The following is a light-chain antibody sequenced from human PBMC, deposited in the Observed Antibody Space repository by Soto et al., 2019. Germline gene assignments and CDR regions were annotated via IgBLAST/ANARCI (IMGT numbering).Light chain of an antibody. CDR3: QQRSNWQGAT. Sequence: EIVMTQSPVTLSVSPGERATLSCRASQSVSSYLAWYQQKPGQAPRLLIYDASNRATGIPARFSGSGSGTDFTLTISSLEPEDFAVYYCQQRSNWQGATFGGGTKVDIK. J-gene: IGKJ4*01. V-gene: IGKV3-11*01. CDR1: QSVSSY. CDR2: DAS.